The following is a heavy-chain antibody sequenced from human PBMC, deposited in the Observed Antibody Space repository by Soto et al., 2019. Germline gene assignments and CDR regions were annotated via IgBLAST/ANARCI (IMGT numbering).Heavy chain of an antibody. CDR3: VRGHWSGDY. J-gene: IGHJ4*02. D-gene: IGHD2-8*02. V-gene: IGHV3-72*01. Sequence: EVQLVESGGGLVQPGGSLRLSCAASGFTLSDHYMDWVRQAPGKGLEWVARSRNKDHRYSREYAASVKGRFTISRDDSNNSLYLQMSSLKAEAPAVYYCVRGHWSGDYWGQGTVVTVSS. CDR2: SRNKDHRYSR. CDR1: GFTLSDHY.